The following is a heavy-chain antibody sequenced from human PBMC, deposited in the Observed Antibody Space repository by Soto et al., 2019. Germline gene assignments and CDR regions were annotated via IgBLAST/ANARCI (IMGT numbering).Heavy chain of an antibody. CDR3: ARGLEYSSSDDTYYFDY. CDR1: GGTFSSYA. Sequence: QVQLVQSGAEVKKPGSSVKVSCKASGGTFSSYAISWVRQAPGQGLEWMGGIIPIFGTANYAQKFQGGVTMTADESKSTAYMELSSLRSEDTAVYYCARGLEYSSSDDTYYFDYWGQGTLVTVSS. J-gene: IGHJ4*02. V-gene: IGHV1-69*12. D-gene: IGHD6-6*01. CDR2: IIPIFGTA.